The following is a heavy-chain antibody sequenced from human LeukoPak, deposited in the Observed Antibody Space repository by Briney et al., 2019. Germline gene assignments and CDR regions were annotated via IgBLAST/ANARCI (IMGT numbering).Heavy chain of an antibody. J-gene: IGHJ4*02. Sequence: GGSLRLSCAASGFTFSGYGIHWVRQAPGKGLEWVAFIRSDGSVKYYADSVRGRFTISRDNSKNTLYLQMNSLRAEDTAVYYCAREYHSSLPFDYWGQGTLVTVSS. CDR2: IRSDGSVK. CDR3: AREYHSSLPFDY. D-gene: IGHD6-6*01. CDR1: GFTFSGYG. V-gene: IGHV3-30*02.